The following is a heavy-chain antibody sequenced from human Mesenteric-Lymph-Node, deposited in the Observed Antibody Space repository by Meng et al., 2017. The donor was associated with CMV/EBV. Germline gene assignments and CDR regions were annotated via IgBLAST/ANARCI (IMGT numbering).Heavy chain of an antibody. V-gene: IGHV3-66*01. Sequence: EVYLVDVWVGLVLHVGSMSLSSSALGFNCRYTSMSLVRQAPGKGLEWVCILYRADNTYSIDSVKDRFTVSRYNSKNTMYLQMNSLRVEDTAVYYCTGDSVSNPNLDYWGQGTLVTVSS. CDR3: TGDSVSNPNLDY. CDR1: GFNCRYTS. J-gene: IGHJ4*02. D-gene: IGHD3-10*01. CDR2: LYRADNT.